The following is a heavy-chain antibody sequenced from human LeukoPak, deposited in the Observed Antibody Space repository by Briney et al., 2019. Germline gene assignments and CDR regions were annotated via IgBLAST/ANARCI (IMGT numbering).Heavy chain of an antibody. Sequence: PSETLSLTCTVSGGSISSGGYYWSWIRQHPGKGLEWIGYMYYSGSTYYNPSLKSRVTISVDTSKNQFSLKLSSVTAADTAVYYCARDSSGYLGYWGQGTLVTVSS. J-gene: IGHJ4*02. V-gene: IGHV4-31*03. CDR1: GGSISSGGYY. CDR2: MYYSGST. CDR3: ARDSSGYLGY. D-gene: IGHD3-22*01.